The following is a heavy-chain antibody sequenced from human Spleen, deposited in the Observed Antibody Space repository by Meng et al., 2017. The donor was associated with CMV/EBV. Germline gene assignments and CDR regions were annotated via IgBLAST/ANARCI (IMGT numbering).Heavy chain of an antibody. CDR2: INDRGST. J-gene: IGHJ5*02. CDR1: GGSFSGYY. CDR3: ARGVGYCTSSYCYNWFDP. V-gene: IGHV4-34*01. Sequence: SETLSLTCAVYGGSFSGYYWSWIRQPPGKGLEWIGEINDRGSTNYNPSLKSRVVISVDTSKNQFSLNLNSVTAADTAVYYCARGVGYCTSSYCYNWFDPWGQGTRVTVS. D-gene: IGHD2-2*01.